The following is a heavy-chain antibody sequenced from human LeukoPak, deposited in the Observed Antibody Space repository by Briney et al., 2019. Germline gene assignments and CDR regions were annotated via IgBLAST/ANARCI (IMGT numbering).Heavy chain of an antibody. D-gene: IGHD3-22*01. CDR3: AGYKWDSSGYSFDY. J-gene: IGHJ4*02. Sequence: SETLSLTCTVSGGSISSNNYCWGWIRQPPGKGLEWIGSIYYSGSTYYNPSLKSRVTISVDTSKNQFSLKLSSVTAADTAVYYCAGYKWDSSGYSFDYWGQGTLVTVSS. V-gene: IGHV4-39*07. CDR2: IYYSGST. CDR1: GGSISSNNYC.